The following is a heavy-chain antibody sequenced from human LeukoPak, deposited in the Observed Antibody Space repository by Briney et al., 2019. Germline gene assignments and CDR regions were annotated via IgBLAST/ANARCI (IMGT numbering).Heavy chain of an antibody. Sequence: PSETLSPTCTLSGYSITSGYYWAWTRQSPGKGREWIGTIYHIVGTYYNPPLKSRVSIAAETTKKQLSLKLSSVTAGATAVYYCAWDVDYYDSSGYFPDAFDIWGQGTMVTVCS. J-gene: IGHJ3*02. CDR1: GYSITSGYY. CDR2: IYHIVGT. CDR3: AWDVDYYDSSGYFPDAFDI. D-gene: IGHD3-22*01. V-gene: IGHV4-38-2*02.